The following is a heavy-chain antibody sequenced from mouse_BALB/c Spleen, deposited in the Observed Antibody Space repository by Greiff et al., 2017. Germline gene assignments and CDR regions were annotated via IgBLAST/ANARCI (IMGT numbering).Heavy chain of an antibody. CDR2: IDPETGGT. J-gene: IGHJ2*01. Sequence: QVQLQQSGAELVRPGASVTLSCKASGYTFTDYEMHWVKQTPVHGLEWIGAIDPETGGTAYNQKFKGKATLTADKSSSTAYMELRSLTSEDSAVYYCTMHYYGSRYYFDYWGQGTTLTVSS. V-gene: IGHV1-15*01. D-gene: IGHD1-1*01. CDR1: GYTFTDYE. CDR3: TMHYYGSRYYFDY.